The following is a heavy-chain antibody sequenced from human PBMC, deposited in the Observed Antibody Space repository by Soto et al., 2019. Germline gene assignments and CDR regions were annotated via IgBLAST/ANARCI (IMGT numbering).Heavy chain of an antibody. CDR2: ISYDGNDK. CDR3: ARGTVREFAY. J-gene: IGHJ4*02. Sequence: VGSLRLSCAASGFTFSSYGIHWVRQAPGKGLEWVSFISYDGNDKYYADSVKGRFTISRDNSKNTLYLQLNSLRVEDTAVYYCARGTVREFAYGGRGTLVTVSS. D-gene: IGHD1-26*01. V-gene: IGHV3-30*03. CDR1: GFTFSSYG.